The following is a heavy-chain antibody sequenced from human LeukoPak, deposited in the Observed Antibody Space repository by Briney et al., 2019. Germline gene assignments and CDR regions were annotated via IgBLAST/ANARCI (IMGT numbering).Heavy chain of an antibody. CDR1: GYTFTSYG. CDR2: ISAYNGNT. Sequence: ASVKVSCKASGYTFTSYGISWVRQAPGQGLEWMGWISAYNGNTNYAQKLQGRVTMTTDTSTTTAYMELRSLRSDDTAVYYCARNFRLYSKVRHLDHYYYMDVWGKGTTVTVSS. D-gene: IGHD4-11*01. J-gene: IGHJ6*03. V-gene: IGHV1-18*01. CDR3: ARNFRLYSKVRHLDHYYYMDV.